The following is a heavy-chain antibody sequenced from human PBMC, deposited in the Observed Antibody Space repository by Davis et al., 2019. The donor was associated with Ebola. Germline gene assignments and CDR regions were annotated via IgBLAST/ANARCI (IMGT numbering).Heavy chain of an antibody. J-gene: IGHJ3*02. CDR2: MNPNSGNT. CDR1: GYTLTELS. Sequence: ASVKVSCKVSGYTLTELSMHWVRQAPGKGLEWMGWMNPNSGNTGYAQKFQGRVTMTRNTSISTAYMELSSLRSEDTAVYYCATSRPITMIVVVITTSAFDIWGQGTMVTVSS. V-gene: IGHV1-8*01. D-gene: IGHD3-22*01. CDR3: ATSRPITMIVVVITTSAFDI.